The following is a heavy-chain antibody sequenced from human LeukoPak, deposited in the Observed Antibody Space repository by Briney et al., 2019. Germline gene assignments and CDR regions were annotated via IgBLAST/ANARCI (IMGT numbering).Heavy chain of an antibody. D-gene: IGHD1-26*01. V-gene: IGHV4-39*01. Sequence: PSETLSLTCTVSGVSISSSNSYWGWIRQPPGKGLEWIGSIYYSGSTYYNPSLKSRVTISVDTSKNQFSLKLSSVTAADTAVYYCARHSIVGATSVDYWGQGTLVTVSS. CDR1: GVSISSSNSY. J-gene: IGHJ4*02. CDR3: ARHSIVGATSVDY. CDR2: IYYSGST.